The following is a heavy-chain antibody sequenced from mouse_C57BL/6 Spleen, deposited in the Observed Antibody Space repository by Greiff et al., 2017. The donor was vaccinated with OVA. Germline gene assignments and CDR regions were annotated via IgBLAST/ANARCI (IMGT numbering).Heavy chain of an antibody. D-gene: IGHD2-5*01. CDR3: AREATYYSNGNFDY. CDR1: GYSITSGYY. V-gene: IGHV3-6*01. J-gene: IGHJ2*01. Sequence: EVKLMESGPGLVKPSQSLSLTCSVTGYSITSGYYWNWIRQFPGNKLEWMGYISYDGSNNYNPSLKNRISITRATSKTQFFLKLNSVTTEDTATYYCAREATYYSNGNFDYWGQGTTLTVSS. CDR2: ISYDGSN.